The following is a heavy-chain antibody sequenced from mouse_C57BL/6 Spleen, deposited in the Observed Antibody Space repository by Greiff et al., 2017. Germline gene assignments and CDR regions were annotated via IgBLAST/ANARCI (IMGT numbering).Heavy chain of an antibody. CDR2: ISSGGSYT. V-gene: IGHV5-6*02. J-gene: IGHJ1*03. CDR3: ARRGDGSDAWGGWYFDV. D-gene: IGHD1-1*01. Sequence: EVMLVESGGDLVTPGGSLKLSCAASGFTFSSYGMSWVRQTPDKRLEWVATISSGGSYTYYPDSVKGRFTISRDNAKNTLYLQMSSLKSEDTAMYYCARRGDGSDAWGGWYFDVWGTGTTVTVSS. CDR1: GFTFSSYG.